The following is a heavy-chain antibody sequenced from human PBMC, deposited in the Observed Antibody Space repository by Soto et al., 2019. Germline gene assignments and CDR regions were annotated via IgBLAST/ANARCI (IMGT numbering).Heavy chain of an antibody. CDR2: ISYDGSNK. CDR1: VFTFSRNA. D-gene: IGHD5-12*01. J-gene: IGHJ4*02. V-gene: IGHV3-30-3*01. CDR3: ARVRLVPTIQIYFEY. Sequence: XGSLRLSCASSVFTFSRNAMHWVRHAPGKWLEWVAVISYDGSNKYYADSVKGRFTISRDNSKNTLYLQMNSLRAEDMALYYCARVRLVPTIQIYFEYWGQATLVIVS.